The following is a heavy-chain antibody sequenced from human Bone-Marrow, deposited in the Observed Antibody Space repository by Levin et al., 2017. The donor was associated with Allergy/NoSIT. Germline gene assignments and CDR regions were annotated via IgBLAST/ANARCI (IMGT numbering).Heavy chain of an antibody. CDR3: ARDPRDSSSWYEKEKDRYYFDY. D-gene: IGHD6-13*01. V-gene: IGHV3-21*01. Sequence: GGSLRLSCAASGFTFSSYSMNWVRQAPGKGLEWVSSISSSSSYIYYADSVKGRFTISRDNAKNSLYLQMNSLRAEDTAVYYCARDPRDSSSWYEKEKDRYYFDYWGQGTLVTVSS. CDR2: ISSSSSYI. J-gene: IGHJ4*02. CDR1: GFTFSSYS.